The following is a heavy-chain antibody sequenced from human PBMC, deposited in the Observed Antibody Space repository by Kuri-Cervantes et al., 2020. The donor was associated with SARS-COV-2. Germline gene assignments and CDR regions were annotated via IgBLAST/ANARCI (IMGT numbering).Heavy chain of an antibody. CDR1: DFTFNTYA. J-gene: IGHJ6*02. V-gene: IGHV3-23*01. Sequence: GESLKISCAASDFTFNTYAMGWVRQAPGKGLEWVSVISSGGDRTYYADSVTGRFTISRDNSKNTLYLQMNSLRAEDTAVYYCAKRLPYDFWSGPGSVVDVWGQGTTVTVSS. CDR3: AKRLPYDFWSGPGSVVDV. CDR2: ISSGGDRT. D-gene: IGHD3-3*01.